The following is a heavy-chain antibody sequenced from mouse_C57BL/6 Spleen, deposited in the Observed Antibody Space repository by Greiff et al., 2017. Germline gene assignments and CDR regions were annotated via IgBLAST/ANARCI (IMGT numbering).Heavy chain of an antibody. Sequence: QVQLKQPGAELVKPGASVKLSCKASGYTFTSYWMHWVKQRPGQGLEWIGMIHPNSGSTNYNEKFKSKATLTVDKSSSTAYMQLSSLTSEYSAVYYCAREGVLCYGYHYFVYWGQGTTLTVPS. CDR3: AREGVLCYGYHYFVY. V-gene: IGHV1-64*01. J-gene: IGHJ2*01. CDR1: GYTFTSYW. CDR2: IHPNSGST. D-gene: IGHD2-2*01.